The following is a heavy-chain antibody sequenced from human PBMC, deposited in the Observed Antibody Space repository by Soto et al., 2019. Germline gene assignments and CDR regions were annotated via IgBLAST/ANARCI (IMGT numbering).Heavy chain of an antibody. V-gene: IGHV2-70*04. CDR3: ARMVAGKYYFDF. CDR1: GFSLSTSGKR. CDR2: IDWDDDK. D-gene: IGHD2-15*01. Sequence: XGPTLVNPTQTLTLTCTFSGFSLSTSGKRVSWIRQPPGKALEWLARIDWDDDKFYSTSLKTRLTISKDTSKNQVVLTMTNMDPVDTATYDRARMVAGKYYFDFWRQGSLVTVCS. J-gene: IGHJ4*02.